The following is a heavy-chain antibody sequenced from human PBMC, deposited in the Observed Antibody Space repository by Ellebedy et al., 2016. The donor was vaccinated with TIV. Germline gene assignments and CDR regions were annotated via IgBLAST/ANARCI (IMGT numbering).Heavy chain of an antibody. CDR2: IYSGGST. CDR3: AKVSGYIDH. CDR1: GFTVSTSY. V-gene: IGHV3-66*01. J-gene: IGHJ4*02. Sequence: GESLKISCAASGFTVSTSYMSWVRQAPGKGLEWFALIYSGGSTYHADSVKDRFTISRDNSNNTLYLQMNSLRAEETAVYYCAKVSGYIDHWGQGTLVTVSS. D-gene: IGHD3-3*01.